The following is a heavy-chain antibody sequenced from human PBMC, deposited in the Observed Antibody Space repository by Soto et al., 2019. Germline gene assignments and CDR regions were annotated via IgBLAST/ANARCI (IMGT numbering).Heavy chain of an antibody. D-gene: IGHD2-8*02. Sequence: SETLSLTCTVSGGSISSGGYYWSWIRQPPGTGLEWIGEINHSGSTNYNPSLKSRVTISVDTSKNQFSLKLTSVTAADTAVYYCARDKITGLFDYWGQGTLVTVS. CDR2: INHSGST. V-gene: IGHV4-39*07. CDR1: GGSISSGGYY. J-gene: IGHJ4*02. CDR3: ARDKITGLFDY.